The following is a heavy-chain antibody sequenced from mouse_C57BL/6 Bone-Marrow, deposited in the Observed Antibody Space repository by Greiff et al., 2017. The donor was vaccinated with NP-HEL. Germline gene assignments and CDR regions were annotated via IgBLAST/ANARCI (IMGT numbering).Heavy chain of an antibody. CDR2: IYTRSGNT. CDR1: GYTFTSYG. D-gene: IGHD1-1*01. V-gene: IGHV1-81*01. Sequence: VQLQQSGAELARPGASVKLSCKASGYTFTSYGISWVKQRTGQGLEWIGEIYTRSGNTYYKEKFKGKATLTADKSSSTAYMELRSLTSEDSAVYFCARDGSSRAWFAYWGQGTLVTVSA. CDR3: ARDGSSRAWFAY. J-gene: IGHJ3*01.